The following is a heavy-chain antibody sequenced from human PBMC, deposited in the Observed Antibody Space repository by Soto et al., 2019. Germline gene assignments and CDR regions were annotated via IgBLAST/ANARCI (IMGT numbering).Heavy chain of an antibody. CDR3: AKSSYTSSWTVDY. CDR2: ISYDGSNK. D-gene: IGHD6-13*01. Sequence: GGSLRLSCAASGFTFSSYGMHWVRQAPGKGLEWVALISYDGSNKYYADSVKGRFTISRDNSKNTLYLQMNSLRAEDTAVYYCAKSSYTSSWTVDYWGQGTLVTVSS. J-gene: IGHJ4*02. CDR1: GFTFSSYG. V-gene: IGHV3-30*18.